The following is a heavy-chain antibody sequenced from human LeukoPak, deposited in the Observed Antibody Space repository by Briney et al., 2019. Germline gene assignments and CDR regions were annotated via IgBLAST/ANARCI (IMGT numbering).Heavy chain of an antibody. CDR1: GFTVSSNY. J-gene: IGHJ5*02. CDR2: IYSGGGT. CDR3: ARDRAGYAGWFDP. D-gene: IGHD5-12*01. V-gene: IGHV3-53*04. Sequence: GGSLRLSCAASGFTVSSNYMSWVRQAPGKGLEWVSVIYSGGGTYYADSVKGRFTISRHNSKNTLYLQMNSLRAEDTAVYYCARDRAGYAGWFDPWGQGTLVTVSS.